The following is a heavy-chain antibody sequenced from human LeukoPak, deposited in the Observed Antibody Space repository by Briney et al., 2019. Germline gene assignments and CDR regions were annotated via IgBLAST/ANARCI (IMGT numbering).Heavy chain of an antibody. V-gene: IGHV4-59*12. J-gene: IGHJ4*02. CDR2: IYYSGST. Sequence: PSETLSLTCTVSGGSISSYYWSWIRQPPGKGLEWIGYIYYSGSTNYNPSLKSRVTISVDTSKNQFSLKLSSVTPEDTAVYYCARDPRVAAAGPYFDYWGQGTLVTVSS. CDR1: GGSISSYY. CDR3: ARDPRVAAAGPYFDY. D-gene: IGHD6-13*01.